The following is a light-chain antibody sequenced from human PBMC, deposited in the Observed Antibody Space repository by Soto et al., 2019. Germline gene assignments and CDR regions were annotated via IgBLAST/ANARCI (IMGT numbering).Light chain of an antibody. CDR3: CSYAASYTLV. Sequence: QSALAQPRSASGSTGPSVTISCSGTSSDVGGYNSVSWYQQFPGKAPKLMIYDVTKRPSGVPDRFSGSKSGNTASLTISGLQAEDEADYYCCSYAASYTLVFGGGTKLTVL. J-gene: IGLJ2*01. CDR2: DVT. V-gene: IGLV2-11*01. CDR1: SSDVGGYNS.